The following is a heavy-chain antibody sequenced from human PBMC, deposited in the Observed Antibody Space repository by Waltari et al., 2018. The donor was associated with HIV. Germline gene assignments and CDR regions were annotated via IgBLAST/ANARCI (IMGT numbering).Heavy chain of an antibody. Sequence: QVQLQESAPGLVKPSGTLSPTCPVLVGSIGSINWWSWVRQPPGKGLEWIGEIYHSGSTNYNPSLKSRVTISVDKSKNQFSLKLSSVTAADTAVYYCARDPPSYYDSSGETWGQGTLVTVSS. V-gene: IGHV4-4*02. CDR3: ARDPPSYYDSSGET. CDR2: IYHSGST. CDR1: VGSIGSINW. D-gene: IGHD3-22*01. J-gene: IGHJ5*02.